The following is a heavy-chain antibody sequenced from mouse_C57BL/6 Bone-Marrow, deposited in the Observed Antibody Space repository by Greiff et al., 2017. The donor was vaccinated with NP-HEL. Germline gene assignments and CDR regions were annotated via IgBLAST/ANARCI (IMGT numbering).Heavy chain of an antibody. V-gene: IGHV6-3*01. CDR3: TGARVYDY. J-gene: IGHJ2*01. CDR2: IRLKSDNYAT. Sequence: EVKLQESGGGLVLPGGSMKLSCVASGFTFSNYWMNWVRQSPEKGLEWVAQIRLKSDNYATHYAESVKGRFTISRDDSKSSVYLQMNNLRAEDTGIYYCTGARVYDYWGQGTTLTVSS. CDR1: GFTFSNYW.